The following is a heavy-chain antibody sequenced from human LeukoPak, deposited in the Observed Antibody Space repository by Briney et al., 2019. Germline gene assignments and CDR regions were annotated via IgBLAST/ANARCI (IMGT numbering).Heavy chain of an antibody. CDR3: ARDKLGRGIAAAEELDY. Sequence: ASVKVSCKASGYTFTSYGISWVRQAPGQGLEWMGWVSAYNGNTNYAQKLQGRVTMTTDTSTSTAYMELRSLRSDDTAVYYCARDKLGRGIAAAEELDYWGQGTLVTVSS. V-gene: IGHV1-18*01. CDR2: VSAYNGNT. D-gene: IGHD6-13*01. J-gene: IGHJ4*02. CDR1: GYTFTSYG.